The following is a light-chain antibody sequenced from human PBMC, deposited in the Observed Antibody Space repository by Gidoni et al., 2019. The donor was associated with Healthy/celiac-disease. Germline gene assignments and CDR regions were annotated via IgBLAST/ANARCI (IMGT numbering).Light chain of an antibody. Sequence: QSALTQPASVSGSPGQSITLSCTGTSSDVGGYNYVSWYQQPPGKAPKLMIYEVSNRPSGVSSRCSGSKSGNTASLTISGLQAEDEADYYCSSYTSSSTLVFGGGTKLTVL. CDR3: SSYTSSSTLV. J-gene: IGLJ2*01. V-gene: IGLV2-14*01. CDR2: EVS. CDR1: SSDVGGYNY.